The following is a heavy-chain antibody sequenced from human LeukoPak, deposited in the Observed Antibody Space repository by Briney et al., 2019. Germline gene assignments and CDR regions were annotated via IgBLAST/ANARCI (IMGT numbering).Heavy chain of an antibody. J-gene: IGHJ4*02. CDR3: ARENYADLFDY. CDR2: ISSSSSTI. V-gene: IGHV3-48*01. D-gene: IGHD4-17*01. Sequence: GGPLRLSCAASGFTFSSYNMNWVRQAPGKGLECIAYISSSSSTIYYADSVKGRFTISRDNAKNSVFLQMNSLRAEDTAVYYCARENYADLFDYWGQGTLVTVSS. CDR1: GFTFSSYN.